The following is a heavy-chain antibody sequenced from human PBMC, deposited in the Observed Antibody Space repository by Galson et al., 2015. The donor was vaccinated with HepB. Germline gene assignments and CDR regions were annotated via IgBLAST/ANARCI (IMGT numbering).Heavy chain of an antibody. Sequence: SLRLSCAASGFTFSASGMHWVRQASGKGLEWLGRIRIKANGYATDYAASVKGRFTISRDDSKNTAYLQMNSLKIEDTAVYYCTRQEDYYDVGFDYWGQGTLVTVSP. CDR2: IRIKANGYAT. V-gene: IGHV3-73*01. CDR1: GFTFSASG. J-gene: IGHJ4*02. CDR3: TRQEDYYDVGFDY. D-gene: IGHD3-22*01.